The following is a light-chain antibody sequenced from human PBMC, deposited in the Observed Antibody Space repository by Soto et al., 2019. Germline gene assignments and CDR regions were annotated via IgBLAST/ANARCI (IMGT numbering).Light chain of an antibody. J-gene: IGKJ5*01. V-gene: IGKV3-15*01. Sequence: SQSVNYXLAWYQQRPXQAPRLXXYGAATSATGIPARFSGCGSGTEFALTISSRHSENLAAYYYQQYNKRPPITFGQGTRLETK. CDR1: QSVNYX. CDR2: GAA. CDR3: QQYNKRPPIT.